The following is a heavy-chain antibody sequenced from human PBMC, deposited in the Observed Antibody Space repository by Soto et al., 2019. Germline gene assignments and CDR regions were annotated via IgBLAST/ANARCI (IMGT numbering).Heavy chain of an antibody. D-gene: IGHD2-15*01. CDR2: INPRTGST. CDR3: ARDGGLLTASWHYDL. CDR1: GYSFTNYC. Sequence: QVQLVQSGADVKKPGTSVKVSCKAAGYSFTNYCMYWVRQAPGQGLEWMGMINPRTGSTRYAQKFQDRVPLTRDTSTTTVYMELSTLISDDTAAYYCARDGGLLTASWHYDLWGPGTLVTVSS. V-gene: IGHV1-46*01. J-gene: IGHJ2*01.